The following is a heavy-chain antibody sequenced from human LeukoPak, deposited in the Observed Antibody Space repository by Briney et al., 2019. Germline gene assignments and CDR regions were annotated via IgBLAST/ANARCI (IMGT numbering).Heavy chain of an antibody. J-gene: IGHJ4*02. D-gene: IGHD5-24*01. CDR1: GFTFSSYG. CDR3: AKLWDGPGFDY. Sequence: AGGSLRLSCAASGFTFSSYGMHWVRQAPGKGLEWVAVISYDGSNKYYADSVKGRFTISRDNSKNTLYLQMNSLRAEDTAVYYCAKLWDGPGFDYWGQGTLVTVSS. V-gene: IGHV3-30*18. CDR2: ISYDGSNK.